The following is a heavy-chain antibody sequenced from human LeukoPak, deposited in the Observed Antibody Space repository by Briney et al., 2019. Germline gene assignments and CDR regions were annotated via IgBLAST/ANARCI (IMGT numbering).Heavy chain of an antibody. CDR2: IYTGGNT. D-gene: IGHD2-2*01. V-gene: IGHV3-53*01. CDR1: GFIVSSNN. CDR3: TRENPAILRFFDY. J-gene: IGHJ4*02. Sequence: GGSLRLSCAASGFIVSSNNMNWVRQAPGRGLEWASVIYTGGNTYYADSVKGRFTISRDNSKNTLFLQMNNLRAEDTAVYYCTRENPAILRFFDYWGQGTLVTVSS.